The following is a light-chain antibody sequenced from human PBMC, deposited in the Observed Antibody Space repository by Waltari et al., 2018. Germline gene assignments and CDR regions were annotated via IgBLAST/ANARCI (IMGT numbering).Light chain of an antibody. CDR1: QSVGRT. CDR3: QHYVRLPAT. CDR2: GAY. Sequence: EIVLTQSPGTLSLSPGERATLSCRASQSVGRTVDWYQQKPGQAPRALMYGAYSRATGSPDRFSGSGSGTDFSLSISRLEPEDFAVYYCQHYVRLPATFGQGTKVEIK. V-gene: IGKV3-20*01. J-gene: IGKJ1*01.